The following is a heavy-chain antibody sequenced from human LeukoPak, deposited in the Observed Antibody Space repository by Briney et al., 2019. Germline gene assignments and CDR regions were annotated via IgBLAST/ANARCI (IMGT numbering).Heavy chain of an antibody. Sequence: SETLSLTCTVSGGSISSYYWSWIRQPPGKGLEWIGYIYYSGSTNYNPSLKSRVTISVDTSKNQFSLKLSSVTAADTAVYYCGGPSKLRYFDWLSYPDAFDIWGQGTMVTVSS. CDR1: GGSISSYY. V-gene: IGHV4-59*12. CDR2: IYYSGST. J-gene: IGHJ3*02. D-gene: IGHD3-9*01. CDR3: GGPSKLRYFDWLSYPDAFDI.